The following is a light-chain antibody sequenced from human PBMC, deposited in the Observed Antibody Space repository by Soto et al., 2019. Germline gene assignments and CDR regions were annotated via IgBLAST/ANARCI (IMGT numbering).Light chain of an antibody. V-gene: IGKV1-33*01. CDR1: QDIETS. CDR2: DAS. Sequence: DIQMTQSPSSLSASVGDRVTITCQASQDIETSLNWYQQRPGEAPKLLIYDASILETGVPSRFSGSGSGIHFNLTIPSLQAEGFATYSCQQVFGVFLTFGGGTRVEFK. J-gene: IGKJ4*01. CDR3: QQVFGVFLT.